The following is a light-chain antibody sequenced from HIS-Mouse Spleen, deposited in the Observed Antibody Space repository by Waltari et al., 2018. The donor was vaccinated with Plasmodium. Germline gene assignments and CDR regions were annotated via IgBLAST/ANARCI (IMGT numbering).Light chain of an antibody. CDR3: QQSYSTPGT. CDR2: AAS. CDR1: QSISSH. Sequence: DIQMTQSPSSLSASVGDRVTITCRASQSISSHLNWYQQKPGKAPKLLIYAASSLQSGVPSMFSGSGSGTDFTLTISSLQPEDFATYYCQQSYSTPGTFGGGTKVEIK. V-gene: IGKV1-39*01. J-gene: IGKJ4*01.